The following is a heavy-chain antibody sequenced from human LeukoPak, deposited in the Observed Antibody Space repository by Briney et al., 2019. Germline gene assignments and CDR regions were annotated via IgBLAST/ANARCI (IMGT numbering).Heavy chain of an antibody. CDR2: ISAYNGNT. CDR3: ARDLGSSATSTNWYDP. CDR1: GYTFTSYG. J-gene: IGHJ5*02. D-gene: IGHD6-6*01. Sequence: ASVKVSCKASGYTFTSYGISWVRQAPGQGLEWMGWISAYNGNTNYAQKLQGRVTITTDTSTGTAYMELRSLRSDDTAVYYCARDLGSSATSTNWYDPWGQGTLVTVSS. V-gene: IGHV1-18*01.